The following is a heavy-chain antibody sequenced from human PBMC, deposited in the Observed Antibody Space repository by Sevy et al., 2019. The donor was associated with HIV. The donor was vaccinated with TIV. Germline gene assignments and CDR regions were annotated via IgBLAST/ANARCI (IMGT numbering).Heavy chain of an antibody. CDR3: AKPQRPNYFYSMDV. V-gene: IGHV3-23*01. CDR1: GFSFEDYV. Sequence: GGSLRLSCVGSGFSFEDYVMTWVRQAPGKGLEWVATIRGVGVGTYYSDSVKGRFTVSRDNYRDTLFLQMESLRAEDTALYYCAKPQRPNYFYSMDVWGQGTTVTVSS. J-gene: IGHJ6*02. CDR2: IRGVGVGT. D-gene: IGHD2-21*02.